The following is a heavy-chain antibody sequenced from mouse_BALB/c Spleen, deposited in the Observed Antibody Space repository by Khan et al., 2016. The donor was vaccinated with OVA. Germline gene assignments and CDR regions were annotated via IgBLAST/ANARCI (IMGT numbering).Heavy chain of an antibody. J-gene: IGHJ3*01. CDR2: IYPGDGST. Sequence: VQLQESGPELVKPGALVKMSCKASDYTFTSYGINWVRQRPGQGLEGIGWIYPGDGSTKYNENFKGKATLTADKSSSTAYMQLSSLTSENSAVYFCARGGYGSFAYWGQGTLVTVSA. V-gene: IGHV1S56*01. CDR1: DYTFTSYG. D-gene: IGHD1-2*01. CDR3: ARGGYGSFAY.